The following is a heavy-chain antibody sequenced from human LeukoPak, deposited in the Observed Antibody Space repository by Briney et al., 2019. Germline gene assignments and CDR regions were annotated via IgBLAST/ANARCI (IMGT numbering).Heavy chain of an antibody. CDR3: ARGVGYCSGSSCYPPSGLYYGMDV. D-gene: IGHD2-15*01. CDR2: ISSSSSYI. J-gene: IGHJ6*02. Sequence: KPGGSLRLSCAASGFTFSSYSMNWVRQAPGKGQEWVSSISSSSSYIYYADSVKGRFTISRDNAKNSLYLQMNSLRAEDTAVYYCARGVGYCSGSSCYPPSGLYYGMDVWGQGTTVTVSS. CDR1: GFTFSSYS. V-gene: IGHV3-21*01.